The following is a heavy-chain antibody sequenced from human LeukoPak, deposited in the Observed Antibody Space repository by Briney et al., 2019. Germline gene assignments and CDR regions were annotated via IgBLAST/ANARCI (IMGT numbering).Heavy chain of an antibody. CDR3: ARGRQQLVAYFDY. V-gene: IGHV1-69*05. J-gene: IGHJ4*02. CDR2: IIPIFGTA. CDR1: GGTFSSYA. Sequence: ASVKVSSKASGGTFSSYAISWVRQAPGQGLEWMGGIIPIFGTANYAQKFQGRVTITTDESTSTAYMELSSLRSEDTAVYYCARGRQQLVAYFDYWGQGTLVTASS. D-gene: IGHD6-13*01.